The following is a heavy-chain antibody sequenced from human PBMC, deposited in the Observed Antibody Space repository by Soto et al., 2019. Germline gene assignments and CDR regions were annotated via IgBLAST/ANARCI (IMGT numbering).Heavy chain of an antibody. CDR2: IIPLYGTV. CDR1: GGTFNSYG. Sequence: QAHLAQSGAEVKKPGSSVTVSCKASGGTFNSYGISWVRQAPGQGLDWMGVIIPLYGTVNYAQKFQGRVSITAAKSTSTAYMDLNSLRSDDTAVYYCARVRVIRGVITSHFGLWGQGTQVTVSS. CDR3: ARVRVIRGVITSHFGL. J-gene: IGHJ4*02. D-gene: IGHD3-10*01. V-gene: IGHV1-69*06.